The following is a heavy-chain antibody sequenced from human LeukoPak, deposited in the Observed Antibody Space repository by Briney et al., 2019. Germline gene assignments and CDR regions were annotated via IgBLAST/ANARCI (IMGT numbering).Heavy chain of an antibody. Sequence: GGSLRLSCAASGFTFSDYYMSWIRQAPGKGLEWVSYMSSSGSSIHYADSVKGRFTISRDNATNSLYLQMNSLRADDTAVYYCARDAGGYYYMDVWGKGTTVTVSS. V-gene: IGHV3-11*01. CDR1: GFTFSDYY. CDR2: MSSSGSSI. CDR3: ARDAGGYYYMDV. J-gene: IGHJ6*03.